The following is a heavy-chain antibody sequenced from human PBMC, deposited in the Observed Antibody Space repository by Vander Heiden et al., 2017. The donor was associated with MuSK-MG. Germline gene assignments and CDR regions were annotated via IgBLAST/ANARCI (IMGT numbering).Heavy chain of an antibody. CDR2: INPNSGGT. CDR3: ASGEYDILTGYYPGPCRY. J-gene: IGHJ4*02. D-gene: IGHD3-9*01. CDR1: GYTFTGYY. Sequence: QVQLVQSGAEVKKPGASVKVPCRASGYTFTGYYMHWVRQAPGQGLEWMGWINPNSGGTNYAQKFQGRVTMTRDTSISTAYMELSRLRSDDTAVYYCASGEYDILTGYYPGPCRYWGQGTLVTVSS. V-gene: IGHV1-2*02.